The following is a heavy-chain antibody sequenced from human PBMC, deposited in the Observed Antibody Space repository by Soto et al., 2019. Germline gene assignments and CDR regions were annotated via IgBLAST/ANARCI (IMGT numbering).Heavy chain of an antibody. CDR3: ARPIVVVPAAIHDMDV. V-gene: IGHV3-7*01. CDR2: IKQDGSEK. CDR1: GFTFSSYG. D-gene: IGHD2-2*01. Sequence: EVQLVESGGGLVQPGGSLRLSCAASGFTFSSYGLSWVRQPPGKGLGWGAKIKQDGSEKYYVDSVKGRFTISRDNAKNSLYLQMNSLRAEDTAVYYCARPIVVVPAAIHDMDVWGKGTTVTVSS. J-gene: IGHJ6*03.